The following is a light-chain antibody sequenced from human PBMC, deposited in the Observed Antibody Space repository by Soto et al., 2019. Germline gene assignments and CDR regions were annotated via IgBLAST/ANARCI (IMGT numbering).Light chain of an antibody. CDR1: SSDVGGYNY. CDR3: SSYTSSSTLDVV. J-gene: IGLJ2*01. V-gene: IGLV2-14*01. Sequence: QSALTQPASVSGSPGQSITISCTGISSDVGGYNYVSWYQQHPGKAPKLMIYDVSNRPSGISNRFSGSKSGSTASLIISGLQAADEADYYCSSYTSSSTLDVVFGGGTKLTVL. CDR2: DVS.